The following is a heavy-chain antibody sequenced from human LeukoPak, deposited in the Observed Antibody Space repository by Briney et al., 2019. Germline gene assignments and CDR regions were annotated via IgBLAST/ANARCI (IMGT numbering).Heavy chain of an antibody. CDR1: GFVFSNSW. Sequence: PGGSLRLSCAASGFVFSNSWMGWVRLAPGKGLEWIGEINHSGSTNYNPSLKSRVTISVDTSKNQFSLKLSSVTAADTAVYYCARGGYSSSWPPFDYWGQGTLVTVSS. D-gene: IGHD6-13*01. J-gene: IGHJ4*02. V-gene: IGHV4-34*01. CDR3: ARGGYSSSWPPFDY. CDR2: INHSGST.